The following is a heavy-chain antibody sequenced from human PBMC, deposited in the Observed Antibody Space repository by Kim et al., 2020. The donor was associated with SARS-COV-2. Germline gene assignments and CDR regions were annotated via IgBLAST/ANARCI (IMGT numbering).Heavy chain of an antibody. CDR3: ARPVAGSVWDV. J-gene: IGHJ6*02. D-gene: IGHD6-19*01. Sequence: SETLSLTCAVSGVSISSNNWWSWVRQPPGRGLEWIGDIYHSGTTNYNPFLKSRVTISVDKSKNHFSLILTSVTAADTAIYYCARPVAGSVWDVWGQGTTV. CDR1: GVSISSNNW. CDR2: IYHSGTT. V-gene: IGHV4-4*02.